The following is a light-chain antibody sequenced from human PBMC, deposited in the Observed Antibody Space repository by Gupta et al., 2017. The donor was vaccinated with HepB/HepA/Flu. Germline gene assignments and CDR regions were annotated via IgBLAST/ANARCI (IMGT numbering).Light chain of an antibody. Sequence: QSVLTQPPSVSGAPGQRVTISCSGSSSNIGAGYNVHWYKQLPGTAPKLLIYDNTNRPSGVPDRFSGSKSGTSASLAITGLQAEDEADYYCQSYDGSMNGAWVFGGGTKLTGL. CDR3: QSYDGSMNGAWV. V-gene: IGLV1-40*01. CDR1: SSNIGAGYN. J-gene: IGLJ3*02. CDR2: DNT.